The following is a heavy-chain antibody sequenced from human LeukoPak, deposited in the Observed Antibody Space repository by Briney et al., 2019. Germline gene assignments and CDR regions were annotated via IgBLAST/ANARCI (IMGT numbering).Heavy chain of an antibody. Sequence: SETLSLTCTVSGGSISSSSYYWGWIRQPPGKGLEWIGSIYYSGSTYYNPSLKSRVTISVDTSKNQFSLKLSSVTAADTAVYYCARHGYYDSSGYYPLDYWGQGTLVTVSS. CDR3: ARHGYYDSSGYYPLDY. D-gene: IGHD3-22*01. CDR2: IYYSGST. V-gene: IGHV4-39*01. CDR1: GGSISSSSYY. J-gene: IGHJ4*02.